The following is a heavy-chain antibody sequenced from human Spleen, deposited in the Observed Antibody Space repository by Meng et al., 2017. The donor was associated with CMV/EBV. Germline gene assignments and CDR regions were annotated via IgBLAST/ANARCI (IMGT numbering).Heavy chain of an antibody. CDR1: GFTFSSYA. J-gene: IGHJ4*02. V-gene: IGHV3-23*03. Sequence: GESLKISCAASGFTFSSYAMSWVRQAPGKGLEWVSVIYSGGSSTYYVDSVKGRFTISRDNSKNTLYLQMNSLRAEDTAVYYCAKTRRGYCSGGSCFADYWGQGTLVTVSS. D-gene: IGHD2-15*01. CDR3: AKTRRGYCSGGSCFADY. CDR2: IYSGGSST.